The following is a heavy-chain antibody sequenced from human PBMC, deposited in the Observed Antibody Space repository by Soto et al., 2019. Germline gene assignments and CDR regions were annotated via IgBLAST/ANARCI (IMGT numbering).Heavy chain of an antibody. Sequence: GASVKVSCKASAFTSSGISWVRQAPGRGLEWMGWISTHNGNTIYAQKFQGRVMMTIDTSTTTVYMDLRSLRSDDTAVYFCAREGILGLFDAYDLWGQGTKVTVSS. CDR3: AREGILGLFDAYDL. D-gene: IGHD3-3*01. CDR2: ISTHNGNT. J-gene: IGHJ3*01. CDR1: AFTSSG. V-gene: IGHV1-18*04.